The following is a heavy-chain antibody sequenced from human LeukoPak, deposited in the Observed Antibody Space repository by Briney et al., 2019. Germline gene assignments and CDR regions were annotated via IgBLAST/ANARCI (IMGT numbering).Heavy chain of an antibody. V-gene: IGHV1-46*01. CDR2: INPSGGGT. D-gene: IGHD3-22*01. Sequence: ASVKVSCKASGYTFTSYYMHWVRQAPGQGLEWMGIINPSGGGTSYAQKFQGRVTMTRDTSTSTVYMELSSLRSEDTAVYYCARDVDSSGYSYYFDYWGQGTLVTVSS. CDR3: ARDVDSSGYSYYFDY. J-gene: IGHJ4*02. CDR1: GYTFTSYY.